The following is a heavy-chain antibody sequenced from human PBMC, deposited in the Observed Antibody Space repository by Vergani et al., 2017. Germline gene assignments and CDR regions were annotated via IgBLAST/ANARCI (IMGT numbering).Heavy chain of an antibody. CDR1: GFTFSSYR. Sequence: EVQLVESGGGLVKPGGSLRLSCAASGFTFSSYRMNWVRQAPGKGLEWVSSISSSSSYIYYADSVKGRFTISRDNAKNSLYLQMNSLRAEDTAVYYCARGSGVRGVRNWFDPWGQGTLVTVSS. D-gene: IGHD3-10*01. V-gene: IGHV3-21*01. CDR2: ISSSSSYI. J-gene: IGHJ5*02. CDR3: ARGSGVRGVRNWFDP.